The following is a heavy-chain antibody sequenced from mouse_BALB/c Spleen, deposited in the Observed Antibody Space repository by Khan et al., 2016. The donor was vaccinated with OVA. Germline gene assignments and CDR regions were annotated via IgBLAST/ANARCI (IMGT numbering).Heavy chain of an antibody. Sequence: QVQLKESGAELVRPGSSVKFSCKASGYSFSRSWMNWVKQRPGQGLEWIGQIYSGNGDTNYNGKFKGKATLTADKSSSTAYMQLSSLTSEDSAVYFCARWVGDGFTNWGHGTLVTVSA. J-gene: IGHJ3*01. D-gene: IGHD2-13*01. CDR3: ARWVGDGFTN. CDR1: GYSFSRSW. V-gene: IGHV1-80*01. CDR2: IYSGNGDT.